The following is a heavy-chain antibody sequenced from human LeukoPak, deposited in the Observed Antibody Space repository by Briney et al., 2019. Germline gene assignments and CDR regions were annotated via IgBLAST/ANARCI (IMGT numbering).Heavy chain of an antibody. J-gene: IGHJ5*02. CDR2: ISSSGGRT. V-gene: IGHV3-23*01. CDR3: ARVATGSYDWFDP. D-gene: IGHD3-10*01. CDR1: GFIFRSYA. Sequence: PGGSLRLSCAASGFIFRSYAMSWVRQAPGKGLEWVSGISSSGGRTYYADSVKGRFTISRDNSKNTLYLQMNSLRAEDTAVYFCARVATGSYDWFDPWGQGTLVTVSS.